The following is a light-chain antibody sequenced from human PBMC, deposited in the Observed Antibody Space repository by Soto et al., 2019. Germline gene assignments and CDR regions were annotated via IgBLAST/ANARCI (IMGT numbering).Light chain of an antibody. CDR2: GAF. J-gene: IGKJ5*01. V-gene: IGKV3-11*01. CDR3: QQRNIWPPVT. Sequence: PGETGSLSCRASPSVTNDLAWYQQKPGQPPRLVIDGAFNRAAGIPARFSGSVSGTEFTLTISSMETADSAVYYCQQRNIWPPVTFGQGTRLEI. CDR1: PSVTND.